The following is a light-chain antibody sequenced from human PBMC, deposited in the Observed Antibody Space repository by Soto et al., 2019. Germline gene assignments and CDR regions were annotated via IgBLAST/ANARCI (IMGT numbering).Light chain of an antibody. Sequence: QSALTQPPSVSGAPGRRVTISCTGSSSNIGAPYGVHWYQQLPGTAPKLLIYGNNNRPSGVPDRFSGSQSGTSASLAITGLQAEDEADYYCQSYDSSLTALVFGGGTQLTVL. CDR1: SSNIGAPYG. J-gene: IGLJ2*01. V-gene: IGLV1-40*01. CDR2: GNN. CDR3: QSYDSSLTALV.